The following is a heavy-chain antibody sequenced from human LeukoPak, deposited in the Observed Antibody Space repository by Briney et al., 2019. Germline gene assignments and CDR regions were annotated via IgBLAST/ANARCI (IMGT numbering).Heavy chain of an antibody. CDR2: IYTSGST. Sequence: SQTLSLTCTASGGSISSGSYYWSWIRQPAGKGLEWIGRIYTSGSTNYNPSLKSRVTISVDTSKNQFSLKLSSVTAADTAVYYCARVGGDYYGSGGYYDNWFDPWGQGTLVTVSS. J-gene: IGHJ5*02. CDR1: GGSISSGSYY. CDR3: ARVGGDYYGSGGYYDNWFDP. D-gene: IGHD3-10*01. V-gene: IGHV4-61*02.